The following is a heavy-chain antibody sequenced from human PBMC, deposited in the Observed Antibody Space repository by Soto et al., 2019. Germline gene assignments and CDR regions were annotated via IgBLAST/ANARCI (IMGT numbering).Heavy chain of an antibody. D-gene: IGHD3-22*01. CDR1: GCTFSGYA. CDR3: AKDLGQITMIVVVPWFDP. V-gene: IGHV3-23*01. Sequence: GRPLRLSCAAAGCTFSGYAMSWVRQAPGKGLEWVSAISGSGGSTYYADSVKGRFTISRDNSKNTLYLQMNSLRAEDTAVYYCAKDLGQITMIVVVPWFDPWGQGTLVTVSS. J-gene: IGHJ5*02. CDR2: ISGSGGST.